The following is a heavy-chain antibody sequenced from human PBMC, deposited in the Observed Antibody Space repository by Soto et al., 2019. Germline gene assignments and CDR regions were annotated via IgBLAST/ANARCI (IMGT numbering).Heavy chain of an antibody. J-gene: IGHJ6*03. CDR3: ARGVGYSSSRASYYYYYMDV. Sequence: SVKVSCKASGYTFTGYYMHWVRQAPGQGLEWMGWINPNSGGTNYAQKFQGWVTMTRDTSISTAYMELSRLRSDDTAVYYCARGVGYSSSRASYYYYYMDVWGKGTTVTVSS. CDR1: GYTFTGYY. D-gene: IGHD6-13*01. V-gene: IGHV1-2*04. CDR2: INPNSGGT.